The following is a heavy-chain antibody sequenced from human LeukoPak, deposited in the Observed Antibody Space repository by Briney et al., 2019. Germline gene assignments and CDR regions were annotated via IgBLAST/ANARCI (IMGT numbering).Heavy chain of an antibody. D-gene: IGHD6-19*01. CDR2: TYYRSKWYN. J-gene: IGHJ5*02. CDR3: ARDFGSDWSNWFDP. CDR1: GDSVFSNSAA. Sequence: SQTLSLTCAISGDSVFSNSAAWNWIRQSPSRGLEWLGRTYYRSKWYNDYAVSVKSRITINPDTSKNQFSLQLNSVTPEDTAVYYCARDFGSDWSNWFDPWGQGTLVTVSS. V-gene: IGHV6-1*01.